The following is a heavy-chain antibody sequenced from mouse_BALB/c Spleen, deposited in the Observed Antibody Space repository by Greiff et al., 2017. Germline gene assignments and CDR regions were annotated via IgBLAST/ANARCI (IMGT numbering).Heavy chain of an antibody. V-gene: IGHV3-2*02. CDR2: ISYSGST. CDR3: ARYGRYDAWFAY. D-gene: IGHD2-14*01. J-gene: IGHJ3*01. Sequence: EVKLLESGPGLVKPSQSLSLTCTVTGYSITSDYAWNWIRQFPGNKLEWMGYISYSGSTSYNPSLKSRIAITRDTSKNPFFLQLNSVTTEDTAADYCARYGRYDAWFAYWGQGTLVTVSA. CDR1: GYSITSDYA.